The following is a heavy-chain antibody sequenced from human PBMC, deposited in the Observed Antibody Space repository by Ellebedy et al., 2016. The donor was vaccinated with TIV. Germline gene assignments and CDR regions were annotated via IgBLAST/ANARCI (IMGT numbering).Heavy chain of an antibody. CDR2: MNPRNGET. J-gene: IGHJ5*02. CDR3: AREDFASFWGSFSPNNWFDP. Sequence: AASVKVSCKTSGYHFSTYDVHWVRQAHGQGLEWMGVMNPRNGETRLAQRFQGRLSMAFDTSTTTVYMELSSLRSDDTALYFCAREDFASFWGSFSPNNWFDPWGQGTLVTVSS. CDR1: GYHFSTYD. D-gene: IGHD3-16*01. V-gene: IGHV1-46*01.